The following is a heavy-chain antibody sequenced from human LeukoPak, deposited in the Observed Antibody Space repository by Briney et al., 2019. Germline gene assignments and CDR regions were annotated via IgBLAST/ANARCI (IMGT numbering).Heavy chain of an antibody. Sequence: GSLRLSCAASGFTFSSYSMNWVRQAPGKGLEWVSSISSSSSYIYYADSAKGRFTISRDNAKNSLYLQMNSLRAEDTAVYYCARGRLGYCSSTSCLSDYWGQGTLVTVSS. D-gene: IGHD2-2*01. V-gene: IGHV3-21*01. CDR1: GFTFSSYS. CDR3: ARGRLGYCSSTSCLSDY. J-gene: IGHJ4*02. CDR2: ISSSSSYI.